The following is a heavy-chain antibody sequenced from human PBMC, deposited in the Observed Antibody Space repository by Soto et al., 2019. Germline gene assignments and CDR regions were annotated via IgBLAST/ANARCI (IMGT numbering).Heavy chain of an antibody. D-gene: IGHD4-17*01. Sequence: GGSLRLSCAASGFTFSSYEMNWVRQAPGKGLEWVSYISSSGSTIYYADSVKGRFTISRDSAKNSLYLQMNSLRAEDTAVYYCARLTLTYGVFDYWGQGTLVTVSS. J-gene: IGHJ4*02. V-gene: IGHV3-48*03. CDR1: GFTFSSYE. CDR2: ISSSGSTI. CDR3: ARLTLTYGVFDY.